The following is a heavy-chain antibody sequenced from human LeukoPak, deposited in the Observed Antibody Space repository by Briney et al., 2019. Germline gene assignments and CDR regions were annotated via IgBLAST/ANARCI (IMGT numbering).Heavy chain of an antibody. J-gene: IGHJ6*03. CDR2: MNPSGGST. CDR3: ARAIIAAATARGYYYYYYIDV. D-gene: IGHD6-13*01. CDR1: VYTFTNYY. Sequence: ASVTVSCKPSVYTFTNYYMHWVRQAPGHGREGMGIMNPSGGSTRHTQNLQGRVTMTTDTYTSTVYMELSSQRSEDTAVYYCARAIIAAATARGYYYYYYIDVWGKGTTVTVSS. V-gene: IGHV1-46*01.